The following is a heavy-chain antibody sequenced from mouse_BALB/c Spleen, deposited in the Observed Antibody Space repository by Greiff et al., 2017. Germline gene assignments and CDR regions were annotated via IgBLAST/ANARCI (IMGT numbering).Heavy chain of an antibody. CDR3: ARGGLYETPWFAY. V-gene: IGHV5-6-5*01. J-gene: IGHJ3*01. CDR1: GFTFSSYA. D-gene: IGHD2-3*01. CDR2: ISSGGST. Sequence: VQLKESGGGLVQPGGSLKLSCAASGFTFSSYAMSWVRQTPEKRLEWVASISSGGSTYYPDSVKGRFTISRDNARNILYLQMSSLRSEDTAMYYCARGGLYETPWFAYWGQGTLVTVSA.